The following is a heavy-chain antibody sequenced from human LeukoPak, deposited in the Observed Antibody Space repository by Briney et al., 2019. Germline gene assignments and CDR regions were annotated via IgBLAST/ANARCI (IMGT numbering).Heavy chain of an antibody. CDR3: AKSPPLGDYDSSGYSDGFHY. CDR2: ISSSGSTI. D-gene: IGHD3-22*01. V-gene: IGHV3-11*01. J-gene: IGHJ4*02. Sequence: PGGSLRLSCAASGFTFSDYYMSWIRQAPGKGLEWVSYISSSGSTIYYADSVKGRFTISWDNAKNSLYLQMNSLRAEDTAVYYCAKSPPLGDYDSSGYSDGFHYWGQGTLVTVSS. CDR1: GFTFSDYY.